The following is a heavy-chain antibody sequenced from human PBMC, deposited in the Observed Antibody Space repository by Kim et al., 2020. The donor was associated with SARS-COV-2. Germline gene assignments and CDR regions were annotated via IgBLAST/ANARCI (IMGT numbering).Heavy chain of an antibody. CDR1: GFAFSIHA. D-gene: IGHD1-7*01. V-gene: IGHV3-23*01. J-gene: IGHJ4*03. CDR2: ISGGGGRT. CDR3: AKLTASTSGYFDD. Sequence: GGSLRLSCAASGFAFSIHAIFWVRQAPGKGLEWVSGISGGGGRTYDADSVKGRFTISRDNSKNTVYLQMNSLRADDTAVYYCAKLTASTSGYFDDWGQGTQVTVSS.